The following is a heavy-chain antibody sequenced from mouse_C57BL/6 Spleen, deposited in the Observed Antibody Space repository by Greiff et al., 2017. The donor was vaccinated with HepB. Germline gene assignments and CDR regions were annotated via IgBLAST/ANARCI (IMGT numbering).Heavy chain of an antibody. CDR3: ASQTLITTVVAPAMDY. V-gene: IGHV1-19*01. CDR2: INPYNGGT. CDR1: GYTFTDYY. Sequence: VQLKESGPVLVKPGASVKMSCKASGYTFTDYYMNWVKQSHGKSLEWIGVINPYNGGTSYNQKFKGKATLTVDKSSSTAYMELNSLTSEDSAVYYCASQTLITTVVAPAMDYWGQGTSVTVSS. D-gene: IGHD1-1*01. J-gene: IGHJ4*01.